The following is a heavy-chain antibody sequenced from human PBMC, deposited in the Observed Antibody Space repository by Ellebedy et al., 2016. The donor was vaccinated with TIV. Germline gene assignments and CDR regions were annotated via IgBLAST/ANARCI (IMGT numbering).Heavy chain of an antibody. J-gene: IGHJ4*02. CDR1: GGSISSYY. D-gene: IGHD5-12*01. CDR2: ISYSGST. Sequence: MPSETLSLTCTVSGGSISSYYWSWIRHPPGKGLEWIGYISYSGSTNYNPSLKSRVTISVDTSKNQFSLKLSSVTAADTAVYYCARNGKRGYSGYEFDYWGQGTLVTVSS. CDR3: ARNGKRGYSGYEFDY. V-gene: IGHV4-59*13.